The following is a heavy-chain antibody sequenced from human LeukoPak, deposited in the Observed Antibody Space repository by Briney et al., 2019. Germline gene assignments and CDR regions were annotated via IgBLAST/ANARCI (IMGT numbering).Heavy chain of an antibody. D-gene: IGHD3-22*01. CDR3: ARTKQNYYDSSGYYPFYMDV. CDR1: GFTFSTYG. J-gene: IGHJ6*03. V-gene: IGHV3-23*01. CDR2: ISGSGGST. Sequence: GGSLRLSCVASGFTFSTYGMSWVRQAPGKGLEWVSAISGSGGSTYYADSVKGRFTISRDNSKNTLYLQMNSLRAEDTAVYYCARTKQNYYDSSGYYPFYMDVWGKGTTVTVSS.